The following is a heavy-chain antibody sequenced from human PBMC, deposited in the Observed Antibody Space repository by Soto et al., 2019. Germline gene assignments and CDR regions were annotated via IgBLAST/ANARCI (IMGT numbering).Heavy chain of an antibody. CDR3: ATWAPDALHV. J-gene: IGHJ3*01. CDR1: GYSFTTYN. V-gene: IGHV1-46*01. CDR2: VNPSSGST. Sequence: ASVKVSCKASGYSFTTYNIHWVRQAPGQGLEWMGVVNPSSGSTSYAQKFQGRVTMTRDTSTSTVYMELSSLRSEDAAVYFCATWAPDALHVWGQGTLVTVSS.